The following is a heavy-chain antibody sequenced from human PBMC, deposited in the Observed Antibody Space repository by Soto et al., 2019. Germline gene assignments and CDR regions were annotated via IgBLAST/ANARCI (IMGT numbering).Heavy chain of an antibody. CDR2: IGVSGDTT. CDR1: GFTFSSYA. D-gene: IGHD3-10*01. J-gene: IGHJ4*02. V-gene: IGHV3-23*01. CDR3: AKVRRFGELRSLY. Sequence: EVQLLESGGGLVQPGGSLRLSCAASGFTFSSYAMSWVRQAPGKGLEWVSAIGVSGDTTYYADSVKGRFTISRDNSKNTLHLQMRSLRAEETAVYYCAKVRRFGELRSLYWGQGTLVTVSS.